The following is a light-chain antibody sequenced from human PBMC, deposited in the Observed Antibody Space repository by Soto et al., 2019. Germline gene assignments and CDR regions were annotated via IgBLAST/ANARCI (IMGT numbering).Light chain of an antibody. CDR2: VAS. Sequence: EIELTQSPGTLSLSPGERATLSCRASQSVSSNYLAWYQQQPGQAPRVLIYVASSRTTGIPDRFSGSGSGTEFNLTISRLEPEDFAVYYCQQYSSSPITFGQWTILEIK. J-gene: IGKJ5*01. CDR1: QSVSSNY. V-gene: IGKV3-20*01. CDR3: QQYSSSPIT.